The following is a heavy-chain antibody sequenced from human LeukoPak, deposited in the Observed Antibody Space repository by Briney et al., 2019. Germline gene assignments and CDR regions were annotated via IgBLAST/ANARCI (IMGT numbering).Heavy chain of an antibody. CDR2: IYPGDSHT. V-gene: IGHV5-51*01. CDR3: ARRDDYSKVLRY. J-gene: IGHJ4*02. Sequence: RGESLKISCTGSGYSFTNYWIGWVRQMPGKGLEWMGNIYPGDSHTKYSPSFQGQIIISADKSISTAYLQWSSLKASDTAMYYCARRDDYSKVLRYWGQGTLVTISS. CDR1: GYSFTNYW. D-gene: IGHD4-11*01.